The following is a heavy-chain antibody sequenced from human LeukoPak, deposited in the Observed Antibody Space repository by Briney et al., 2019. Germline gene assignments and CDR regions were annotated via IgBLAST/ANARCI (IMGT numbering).Heavy chain of an antibody. Sequence: GRSLRLSCAASGFTFSSYAMHWARQAPGKGLEWVAVISYDGSNKYYADSVKGRFTISRDNSKNTLYLQMNSLRAEDTAVYYCARTTEVLLWFGELEYWGQGTLVTVSS. J-gene: IGHJ4*02. CDR2: ISYDGSNK. D-gene: IGHD3-10*01. CDR3: ARTTEVLLWFGELEY. CDR1: GFTFSSYA. V-gene: IGHV3-30*04.